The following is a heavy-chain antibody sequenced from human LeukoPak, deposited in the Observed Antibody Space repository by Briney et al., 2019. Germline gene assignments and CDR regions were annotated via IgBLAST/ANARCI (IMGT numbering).Heavy chain of an antibody. V-gene: IGHV1-24*01. CDR1: GYTLSELS. CDR2: CSTEDGET. CDR3: ATVPSGSYYHWFDP. D-gene: IGHD1-26*01. Sequence: ASVKVSCKVSGYTLSELSMNWVRQGPGKGRERMGGCSTEDGETIYEQKFQGRVTMTEETTTNPAYMELSSLRSEDTAVYYCATVPSGSYYHWFDPWGQGTLVTVSS. J-gene: IGHJ5*02.